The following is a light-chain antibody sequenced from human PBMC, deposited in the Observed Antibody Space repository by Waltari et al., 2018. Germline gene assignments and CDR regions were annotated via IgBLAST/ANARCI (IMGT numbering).Light chain of an antibody. CDR3: TSYAASNTLI. Sequence: QSALTQPPSASGSPGPPVTLSCPRPSSDVGGSDYVSWYQQHPGKTPKLMILEVTKRPAGVPDRFSGSKSGNTASLTVSGLQPEDEADYYCTSYAASNTLIFGGGTRLTVL. V-gene: IGLV2-8*01. J-gene: IGLJ2*01. CDR2: EVT. CDR1: SSDVGGSDY.